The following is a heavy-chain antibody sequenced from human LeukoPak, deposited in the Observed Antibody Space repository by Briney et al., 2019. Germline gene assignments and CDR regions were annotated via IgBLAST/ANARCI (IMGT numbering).Heavy chain of an antibody. V-gene: IGHV4-34*01. CDR3: AVTGAPLTYFDY. CDR2: INHSGST. J-gene: IGHJ4*02. Sequence: SETLSLTCSVYGGSFSGYYWSWIRQPPGKGLEWIGEINHSGSTNYNPSLKSRVTISVDTSKNQFSLKLSSVTAADTAVYYCAVTGAPLTYFDYGSQGTLVTVSS. D-gene: IGHD1-26*01. CDR1: GGSFSGYY.